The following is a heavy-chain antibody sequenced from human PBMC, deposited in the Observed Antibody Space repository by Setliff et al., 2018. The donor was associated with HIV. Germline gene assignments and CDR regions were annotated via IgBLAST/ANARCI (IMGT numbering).Heavy chain of an antibody. V-gene: IGHV2-5*01. D-gene: IGHD3-9*01. CDR1: GFSLSTSGVG. Sequence: ESGPTLVNPTQTLTLTCTFSGFSLSTSGVGVGWIRQPPGKALEWPALIYWNDDKRYSPSLKSRLTITKDTSKSQVVLTMTNMDPVDTATYYCARTIRYFDWLLTFDYYGMDVWGQGTTVTVSS. CDR3: ARTIRYFDWLLTFDYYGMDV. J-gene: IGHJ6*02. CDR2: IYWNDDK.